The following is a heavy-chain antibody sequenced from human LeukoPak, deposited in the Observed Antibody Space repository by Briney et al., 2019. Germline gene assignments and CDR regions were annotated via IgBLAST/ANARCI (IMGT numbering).Heavy chain of an antibody. CDR1: GFTFSNYG. V-gene: IGHV3-33*01. D-gene: IGHD2-15*01. CDR3: ARDILVVAAYYFGY. CDR2: IWYDGSNK. Sequence: GGSLRLSCAASGFTFSNYGMHWVRQAPGKGLEWVAVIWYDGSNKYYADSVKGRFTISRDNSKNTLYLQMNSLRAEDTAVYYCARDILVVAAYYFGYWGQGTLVTVSS. J-gene: IGHJ4*02.